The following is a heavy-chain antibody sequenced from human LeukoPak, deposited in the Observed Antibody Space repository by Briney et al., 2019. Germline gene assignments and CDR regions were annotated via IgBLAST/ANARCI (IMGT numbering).Heavy chain of an antibody. CDR3: ARTGYHYNSYGYYFLDY. D-gene: IGHD3-22*01. CDR1: GGTFSSYI. V-gene: IGHV1-69*13. CDR2: IIPILGTA. Sequence: ASVKVSCKASGGTFSSYIITWVRQAPGQGLVWMGGIIPILGTANYAQKFQGRVTITADESTSTAYMELSSLRSEDTAVYFCARTGYHYNSYGYYFLDYWGQGTLVTVSS. J-gene: IGHJ4*02.